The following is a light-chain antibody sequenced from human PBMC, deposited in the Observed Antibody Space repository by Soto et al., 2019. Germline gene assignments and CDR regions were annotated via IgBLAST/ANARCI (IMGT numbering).Light chain of an antibody. J-gene: IGKJ1*01. CDR2: GAS. Sequence: EIVLTQSPGTLSLSPGERATLSCRASQSVSSSFLAWYQPKPGQAPRLLIYGASTRATGLPDRFSGSGSGTDFTLTISRLEHEDFSVYYCQQYDSSPWTFGQGTKEQIK. CDR3: QQYDSSPWT. CDR1: QSVSSSF. V-gene: IGKV3-20*01.